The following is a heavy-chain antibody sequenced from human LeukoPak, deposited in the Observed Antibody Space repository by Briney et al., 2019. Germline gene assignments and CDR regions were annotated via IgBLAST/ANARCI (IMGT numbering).Heavy chain of an antibody. V-gene: IGHV4-59*08. D-gene: IGHD5-24*01. CDR1: GGSISNYY. CDR3: ARHQDGYGDYFDF. J-gene: IGHJ4*02. Sequence: SETPSLTCTVSGGSISNYYWSWIRQPPGKGLEWIGYIHSSGRTKYDPSLESRVTISIDTSMNQFSLKVSSVTAPDTAVYYCARHQDGYGDYFDFWGQGILVTVSS. CDR2: IHSSGRT.